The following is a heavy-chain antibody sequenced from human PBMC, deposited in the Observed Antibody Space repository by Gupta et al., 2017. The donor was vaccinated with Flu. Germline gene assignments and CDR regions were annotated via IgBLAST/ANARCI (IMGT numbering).Heavy chain of an antibody. Sequence: GLEWVAVISYDGSNKYYADSVKGRFTISRDNSKNTLYLQMNSLRAEDTAVYYCAKGRMWSPSYDSSGYYFDYWGQGTLVTVSS. CDR3: AKGRMWSPSYDSSGYYFDY. V-gene: IGHV3-30*18. CDR2: ISYDGSNK. D-gene: IGHD3-22*01. J-gene: IGHJ4*02.